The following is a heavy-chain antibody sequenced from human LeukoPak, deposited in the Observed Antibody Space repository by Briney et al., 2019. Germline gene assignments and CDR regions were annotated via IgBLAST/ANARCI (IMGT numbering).Heavy chain of an antibody. J-gene: IGHJ4*02. CDR1: GYTFTGYY. D-gene: IGHD5-18*01. CDR3: ARVRLEGSWIQLWLGESDY. CDR2: INPNSGGT. Sequence: ASVKVSCKASGYTFTGYYMHWVRQAPGQGLEWMGWINPNSGGTNYAQKFQGRVTMTRDTSISTAYMELSRLRSDDTAVYYCARVRLEGSWIQLWLGESDYWGQGTLVTVSS. V-gene: IGHV1-2*02.